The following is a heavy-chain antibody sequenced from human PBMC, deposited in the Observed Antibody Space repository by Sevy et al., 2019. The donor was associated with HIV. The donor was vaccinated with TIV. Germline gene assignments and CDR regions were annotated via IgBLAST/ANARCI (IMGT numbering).Heavy chain of an antibody. J-gene: IGHJ4*02. CDR3: ARDFYEFGDPRGLDY. CDR2: SSYDGGNI. V-gene: IGHV3-30-3*01. Sequence: GGSLRLSCTASGFILGYYAMHRVRQAPGKGLEWVAVSSYDGGNIYYADSVQGRFTVSRDNSKITLYLKMVSLRPEDTAMYYCARDFYEFGDPRGLDYWGQGVLVTVSS. CDR1: GFILGYYA. D-gene: IGHD4-17*01.